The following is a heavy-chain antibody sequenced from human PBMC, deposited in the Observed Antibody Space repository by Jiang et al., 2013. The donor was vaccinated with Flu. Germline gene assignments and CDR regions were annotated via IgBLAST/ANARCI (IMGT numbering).Heavy chain of an antibody. CDR3: ARGPRLTH. J-gene: IGHJ4*02. V-gene: IGHV1-69*04. CDR2: IIPILGIA. Sequence: SVKVSCKASGGTFSSYAISWVRQVPGQGLEWMGRIIPILGIANYAQKFQGRVTITADKSTGTAYMELSSLRSEDTAVYYCARGPRLTHWGQGTLVTVSS. CDR1: GGTFSSYA.